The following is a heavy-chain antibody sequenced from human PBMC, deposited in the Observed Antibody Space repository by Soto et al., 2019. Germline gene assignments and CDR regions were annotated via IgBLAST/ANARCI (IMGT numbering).Heavy chain of an antibody. CDR1: GFTFNNYW. CDR2: ISSDGSST. D-gene: IGHD4-4*01. CDR3: AAMATVTTEESY. J-gene: IGHJ4*02. V-gene: IGHV3-74*01. Sequence: EVQLVESGGGLVQPGGSLRLSCAASGFTFNNYWMHWVRQDPGKGLVWVSRISSDGSSTNYADSVKGRFAISRDNAKNTLYLQMNSLRAEDTAVYYCAAMATVTTEESYWGQGTLVTVSS.